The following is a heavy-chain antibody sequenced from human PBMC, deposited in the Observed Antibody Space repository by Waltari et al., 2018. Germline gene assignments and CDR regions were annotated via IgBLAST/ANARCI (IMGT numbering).Heavy chain of an antibody. Sequence: LRLSCAASGFTFSNYAMHWVRQAPGKGLEWVAVISYDGSNKYYVDSVKGRFTISRDNSKNTLYLQMNSLRAEDTAVYYCARDPVRYFDWPDYWGQGTLVTVSS. J-gene: IGHJ4*02. D-gene: IGHD3-9*01. V-gene: IGHV3-30*04. CDR2: ISYDGSNK. CDR1: GFTFSNYA. CDR3: ARDPVRYFDWPDY.